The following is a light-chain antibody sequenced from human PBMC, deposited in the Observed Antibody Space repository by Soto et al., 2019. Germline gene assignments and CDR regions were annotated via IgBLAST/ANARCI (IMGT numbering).Light chain of an antibody. CDR3: QQYSRYPWT. CDR1: QSVGSW. CDR2: KAS. V-gene: IGKV1-5*03. J-gene: IGKJ1*01. Sequence: QMTQSPSTLSASVGDRVTITCWASQSVGSWLAWHQQKAGRAPKVLVYKASSLHNGVPSRFSGSGSGTEFPLTISSLQPDDVATYFCQQYSRYPWTFGQGTKVEIK.